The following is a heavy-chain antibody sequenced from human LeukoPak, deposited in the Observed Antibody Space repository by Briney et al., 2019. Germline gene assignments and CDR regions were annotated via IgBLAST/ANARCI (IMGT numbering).Heavy chain of an antibody. CDR3: ARGVSYYYDSSGSYYFDY. Sequence: SETLSLTCTVSGGSISSYYWSWIRQPPGKGLEWIGYIYYSGSTNYNPSLKSRVTISVDTFKNQFSLKLSSVTAADTAVYYCARGVSYYYDSSGSYYFDYWGQGTLVTVSS. J-gene: IGHJ4*02. V-gene: IGHV4-59*01. CDR2: IYYSGST. CDR1: GGSISSYY. D-gene: IGHD3-22*01.